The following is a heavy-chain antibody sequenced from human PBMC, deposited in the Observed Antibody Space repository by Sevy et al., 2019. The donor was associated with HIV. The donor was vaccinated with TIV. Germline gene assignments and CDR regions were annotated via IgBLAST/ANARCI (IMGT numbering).Heavy chain of an antibody. V-gene: IGHV3-23*01. CDR1: GFTFSSYA. J-gene: IGHJ4*02. CDR2: ISGSGGST. CDR3: AKERVNSSGWSPGHYFDY. D-gene: IGHD6-19*01. Sequence: GGSLRLSCAASGFTFSSYAMSWVRQAPGKGLEWVSAISGSGGSTYNADSVKGRFTISRDNSKNTLYLQMNSLRAEDTAVYYCAKERVNSSGWSPGHYFDYWGQGTLVTVSS.